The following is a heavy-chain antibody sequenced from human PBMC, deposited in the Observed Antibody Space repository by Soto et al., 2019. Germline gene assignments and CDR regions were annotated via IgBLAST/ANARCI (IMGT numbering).Heavy chain of an antibody. Sequence: ASVKVSCKASGYTSTNFDINWVRQAPGQGLQWMGWMNPSTGNTAYAQQFQGRVSMTRNISMNTAYLQLNSLRSDDTAFYYCARTPTDFWGQGTLVTVSS. CDR1: GYTSTNFD. CDR2: MNPSTGNT. J-gene: IGHJ4*02. CDR3: ARTPTDF. V-gene: IGHV1-8*01.